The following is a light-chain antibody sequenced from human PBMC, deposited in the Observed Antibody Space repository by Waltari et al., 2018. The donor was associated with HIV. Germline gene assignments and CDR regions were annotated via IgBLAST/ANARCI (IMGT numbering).Light chain of an antibody. Sequence: QSVLTQPPSASGAPGQTVTISCSGSTSNVETQWVYWYQQLPGTAPKLLIYRNYQRPSGVPDRFSSAKSGASASLIISGLRSEDDADYFCGVWDSTLKQWLFGGRTKLTVL. J-gene: IGLJ3*02. CDR2: RNY. CDR1: TSNVETQW. CDR3: GVWDSTLKQWL. V-gene: IGLV1-47*01.